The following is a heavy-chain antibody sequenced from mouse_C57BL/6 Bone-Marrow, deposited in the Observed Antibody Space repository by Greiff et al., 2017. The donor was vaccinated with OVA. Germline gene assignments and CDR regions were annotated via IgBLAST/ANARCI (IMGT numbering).Heavy chain of an antibody. CDR3: ARERTGIAWFAY. CDR2: ISDGGSYT. J-gene: IGHJ3*01. D-gene: IGHD1-1*02. Sequence: DVMLVESGGGLVKPGGSLKLSCAASGFTFSSYAMSWVRQTPEKRLEWVATISDGGSYTYYPDNVKGRFTISRDNAKNNLYLQMSHLKSEDTAMYYCARERTGIAWFAYWGQGTLVTVSA. V-gene: IGHV5-4*01. CDR1: GFTFSSYA.